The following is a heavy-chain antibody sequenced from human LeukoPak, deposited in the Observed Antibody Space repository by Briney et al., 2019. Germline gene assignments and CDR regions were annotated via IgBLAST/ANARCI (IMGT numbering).Heavy chain of an antibody. J-gene: IGHJ6*03. CDR3: ARGDIYYYYMDV. CDR1: GGTFSSYA. V-gene: IGHV1-69*13. CDR2: IIPIFGTA. Sequence: ASVKVSCKASGGTFSSYAISWVRQAPGQGLEWMGGIIPIFGTANYAQKFQGRVTITADESTSTAYMELSSLRSEDTAVYYCARGDIYYYYMDVWGKGTTVTVSS. D-gene: IGHD2-15*01.